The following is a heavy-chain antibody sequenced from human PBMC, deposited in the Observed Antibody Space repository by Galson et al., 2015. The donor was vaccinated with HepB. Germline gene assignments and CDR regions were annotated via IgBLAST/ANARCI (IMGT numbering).Heavy chain of an antibody. CDR1: GFTFSDYY. D-gene: IGHD4-23*01. CDR3: ARDPDYGGNPFDL. CDR2: ISSSSSYT. J-gene: IGHJ2*01. V-gene: IGHV3-11*06. Sequence: SLRLSCAASGFTFSDYYMSWIRQAPGKGLEWVSYISSSSSYTNYADSVKGRFTISRDNTKNSLYLQMNSLRAEDTAVYYCARDPDYGGNPFDLWGRGTLVTVSS.